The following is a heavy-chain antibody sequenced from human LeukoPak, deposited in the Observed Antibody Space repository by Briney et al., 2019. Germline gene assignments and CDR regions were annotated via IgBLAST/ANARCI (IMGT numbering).Heavy chain of an antibody. Sequence: GGSLRLSCATSGFTFSHYGMHWVRQAPGKGLEWVSLIWYDGSNQNYADSVQGRFTISRDNSKNMLYLQMNSLRDEDTAVYYCARALSGPWSYWGQGTLVTVSS. V-gene: IGHV3-33*01. CDR2: IWYDGSNQ. J-gene: IGHJ4*02. D-gene: IGHD3-3*01. CDR3: ARALSGPWSY. CDR1: GFTFSHYG.